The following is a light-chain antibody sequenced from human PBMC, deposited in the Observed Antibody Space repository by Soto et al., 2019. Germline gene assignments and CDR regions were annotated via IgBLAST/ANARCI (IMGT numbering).Light chain of an antibody. Sequence: QSALTQPASVSGSPGQAITISCTGTSSDVGGYTYVSWYQQHPGKAPKFIIYDVSNRSSGVSNRFSGSKSGNTASLTISGLQAEDEADYYCSSYTTSNTRQIVFGTGTKVTVL. J-gene: IGLJ1*01. CDR1: SSDVGGYTY. CDR3: SSYTTSNTRQIV. V-gene: IGLV2-14*01. CDR2: DVS.